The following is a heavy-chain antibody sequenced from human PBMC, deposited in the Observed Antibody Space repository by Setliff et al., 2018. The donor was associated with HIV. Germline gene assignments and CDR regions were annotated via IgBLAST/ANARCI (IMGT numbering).Heavy chain of an antibody. CDR3: ARDPLVGAPDYFDY. J-gene: IGHJ4*02. D-gene: IGHD1-26*01. V-gene: IGHV3-30*04. CDR1: GFTFSSYA. Sequence: PGGSLRLSCAASGFTFSSYAMHWVRQVPGKGLEWVTVISYDGTNKQYADSVKGRFTISRDNSESTLYLQMDSLRAEDTAVYYCARDPLVGAPDYFDYWGQGTLVTVSS. CDR2: ISYDGTNK.